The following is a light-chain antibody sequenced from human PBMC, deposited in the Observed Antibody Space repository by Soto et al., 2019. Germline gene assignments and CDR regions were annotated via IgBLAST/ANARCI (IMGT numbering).Light chain of an antibody. V-gene: IGKV4-1*01. CDR1: QSVLYSSNNKKY. CDR2: WAS. Sequence: DIVMTQSPDSLAVSLGERATIKCKSSQSVLYSSNNKKYLAWYQQKPGQPPRLLIYWASTRESGVPDRFSGSGPGTDFTLTISSLQAEDVAVYYCQQYYSTPWTFGQGTKVDI. CDR3: QQYYSTPWT. J-gene: IGKJ1*01.